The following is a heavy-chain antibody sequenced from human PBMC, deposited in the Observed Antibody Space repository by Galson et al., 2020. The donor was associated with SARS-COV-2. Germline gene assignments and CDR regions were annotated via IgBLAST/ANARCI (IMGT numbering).Heavy chain of an antibody. J-gene: IGHJ4*02. CDR2: IYHIGST. Sequence: SETLSLTCAVSGGSISSSNWWSWVRQPPGKGLEWIGEIYHIGSTNYNPSLKSRVTISVDKSKNQFSLKLSSVTAADTAVYYCARGPQYDSSGYYYVYWGQGTLVTVSS. CDR3: ARGPQYDSSGYYYVY. CDR1: GGSISSSNW. V-gene: IGHV4-4*02. D-gene: IGHD3-22*01.